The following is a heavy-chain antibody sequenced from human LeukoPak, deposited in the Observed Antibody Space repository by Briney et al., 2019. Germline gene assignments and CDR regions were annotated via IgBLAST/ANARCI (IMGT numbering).Heavy chain of an antibody. CDR3: ARPGYSSSWYVSGAFDI. CDR2: IYYSGST. D-gene: IGHD6-13*01. Sequence: SETLSLTCTVSGGSISSSSYYWGWIRQPPGKGLEWIGSIYYSGSTYYNPSLKSRDTISVDTSKNQFSLKLSSVTAADTAVYYCARPGYSSSWYVSGAFDIWGQGTMVTVSS. J-gene: IGHJ3*02. CDR1: GGSISSSSYY. V-gene: IGHV4-39*01.